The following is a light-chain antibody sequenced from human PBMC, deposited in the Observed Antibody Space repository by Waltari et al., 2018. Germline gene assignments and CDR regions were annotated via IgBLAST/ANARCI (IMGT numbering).Light chain of an antibody. CDR3: SSYTTSSTVV. CDR2: DVT. J-gene: IGLJ3*02. CDR1: VSDIGAYNH. Sequence: QSALTQPASVSGSPGQSITISCTGTVSDIGAYNHVSCFQQHPGKVPKLMVYDVTNRASGVSNRFSGSKSGNTASLTISGLQAEDEAYYYCSSYTTSSTVVFGGGTKLTVL. V-gene: IGLV2-14*03.